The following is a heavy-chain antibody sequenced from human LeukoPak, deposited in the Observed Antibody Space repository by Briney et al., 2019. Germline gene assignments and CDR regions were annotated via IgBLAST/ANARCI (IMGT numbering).Heavy chain of an antibody. Sequence: GGSLRLSCEASAFAFSSYYMHWVRQAPGEGLVWVSYVNPDGSNTNYADSVKGRFTISRDNSKNTLYLQMNSLRAEDTAVYYCAIYDSSGYYNYWGQGTLVAVSS. V-gene: IGHV3-74*01. CDR3: AIYDSSGYYNY. CDR1: AFAFSSYY. D-gene: IGHD3-22*01. J-gene: IGHJ4*02. CDR2: VNPDGSNT.